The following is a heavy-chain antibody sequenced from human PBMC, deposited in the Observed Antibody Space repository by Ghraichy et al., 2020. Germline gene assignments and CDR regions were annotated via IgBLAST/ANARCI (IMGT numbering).Heavy chain of an antibody. J-gene: IGHJ6*02. CDR2: ISYDGSNK. D-gene: IGHD6-13*01. CDR1: GFTFSSYA. Sequence: GGSLRLSCAASGFTFSSYAMHWVRQAPGKGLEWVAVISYDGSNKYYVDSVKGRFTISRDNSKNTLYLQMNSLRAEDTAVYYCARVGQQLLYYYYYGMDVWGQGTTVTVSS. V-gene: IGHV3-30*04. CDR3: ARVGQQLLYYYYYGMDV.